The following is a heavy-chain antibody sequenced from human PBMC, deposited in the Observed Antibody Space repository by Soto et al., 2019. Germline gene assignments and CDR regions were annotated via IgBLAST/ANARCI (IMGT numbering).Heavy chain of an antibody. CDR1: GGSISSGDYY. V-gene: IGHV4-30-4*01. D-gene: IGHD3-9*01. J-gene: IGHJ6*02. CDR2: IYYSGST. Sequence: SETLSLTCTVSGGSISSGDYYWSWIRQPPGKGLEWIGYIYYSGSTYYNPSLKSRVTISVDTSKNQFSLKLSSVTAADTAVYYCARAAYDILTGRNYYGMDVWGQGTTVTVS. CDR3: ARAAYDILTGRNYYGMDV.